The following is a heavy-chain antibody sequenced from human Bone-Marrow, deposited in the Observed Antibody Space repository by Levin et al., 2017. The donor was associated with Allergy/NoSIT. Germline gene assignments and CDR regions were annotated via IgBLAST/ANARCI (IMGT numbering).Heavy chain of an antibody. Sequence: ASVKVSCKASGYTFTFYFIHWVRQAPGQGLEWMGRISPTNGDTKYAQKFQDRVTMTRDTSISTAYMDLSSLRSDDTAVYYCARDEGAVGGSDYWGQGTLVTVSS. J-gene: IGHJ4*02. V-gene: IGHV1-2*06. CDR3: ARDEGAVGGSDY. D-gene: IGHD2-15*01. CDR1: GYTFTFYF. CDR2: ISPTNGDT.